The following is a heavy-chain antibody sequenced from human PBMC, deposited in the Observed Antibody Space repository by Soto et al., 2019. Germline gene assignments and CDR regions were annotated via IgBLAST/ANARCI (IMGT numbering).Heavy chain of an antibody. J-gene: IGHJ3*02. D-gene: IGHD1-26*01. CDR1: GDTFSTYP. CDR2: IIPILDVT. V-gene: IGHV1-69*02. CDR3: ERGADGRGSESSFDI. Sequence: QVQLVQSGAEVKKPGSSVKVSCKTSGDTFSTYPITWVRQAPGQGLEWMGRIIPILDVTDYAQKFQGRLTLTADKSTATAYMEMSSLRSEDTAVFYCERGADGRGSESSFDIWGQGTMVTVSS.